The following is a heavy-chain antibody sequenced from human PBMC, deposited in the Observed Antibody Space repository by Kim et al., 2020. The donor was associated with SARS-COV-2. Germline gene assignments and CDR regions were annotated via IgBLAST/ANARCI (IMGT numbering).Heavy chain of an antibody. CDR2: IKQDGNEK. D-gene: IGHD1-7*01. Sequence: GGSLRLSCAASGFTFSSYWMNWVRQAPGKGLEWVANIKQDGNEKYYGDSVKGRFTISRDNAKNSLYLQMNSLRAEDTAVYYCARGPEGTNAGSFNYWGQGTLITVSS. J-gene: IGHJ4*02. CDR1: GFTFSSYW. V-gene: IGHV3-7*01. CDR3: ARGPEGTNAGSFNY.